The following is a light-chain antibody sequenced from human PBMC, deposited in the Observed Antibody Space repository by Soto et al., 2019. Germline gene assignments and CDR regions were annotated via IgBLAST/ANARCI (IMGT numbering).Light chain of an antibody. CDR1: QTISSW. Sequence: TLSGSVGDRVTITCRASQTISSWLAWYQQKPGKAPKLLIYKASTLKSGVPSRFSGSGSGTDFTLTISSLQPEDFATYYCQHFRSFPITFGQGTRLENK. J-gene: IGKJ5*01. V-gene: IGKV1-5*03. CDR3: QHFRSFPIT. CDR2: KAS.